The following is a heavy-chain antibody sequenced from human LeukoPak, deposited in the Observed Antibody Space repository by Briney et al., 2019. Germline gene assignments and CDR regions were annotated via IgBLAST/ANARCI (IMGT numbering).Heavy chain of an antibody. V-gene: IGHV3-30*18. J-gene: IGHJ4*02. CDR2: ISYDGSNK. D-gene: IGHD7-27*01. CDR3: AKEKTGPYYFDY. Sequence: PGRSLRLSCVASGFTFSAYGMHWVRQAPGKGLEWVAVISYDGSNKYYADSVKGRFTISRDNSKNTLYLQMNSLRAEDTAVYYCAKEKTGPYYFDYWGQGTLVTVS. CDR1: GFTFSAYG.